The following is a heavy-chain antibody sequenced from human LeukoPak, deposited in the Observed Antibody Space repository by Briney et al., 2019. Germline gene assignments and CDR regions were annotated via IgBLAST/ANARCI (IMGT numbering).Heavy chain of an antibody. Sequence: GRSLRLSCAASGFTFSSYAMHWVRQAPGKGLEWVAVISYDGSNKYYADSVKGRFTISRDNSKNTLYLQMNSLRAEDTAVYYCARERLSGAFIYFDYWGQGTLVTVSS. V-gene: IGHV3-30-3*01. D-gene: IGHD3-16*02. J-gene: IGHJ4*02. CDR2: ISYDGSNK. CDR3: ARERLSGAFIYFDY. CDR1: GFTFSSYA.